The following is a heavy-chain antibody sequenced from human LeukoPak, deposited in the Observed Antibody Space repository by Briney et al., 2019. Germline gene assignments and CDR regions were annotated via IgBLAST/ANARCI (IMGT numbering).Heavy chain of an antibody. CDR2: ISGSGGST. CDR3: AKARRHMDAFDV. J-gene: IGHJ3*01. CDR1: GFTFSSYA. Sequence: GGSLRLSCAASGFTFSSYAMTWVRQAPGKGLEWVSGISGSGGSTYYADSVKGRFTISRVNSKNTLYLQLNSLRAEDTAVYYCAKARRHMDAFDVCGQGTMVTVSS. V-gene: IGHV3-23*01.